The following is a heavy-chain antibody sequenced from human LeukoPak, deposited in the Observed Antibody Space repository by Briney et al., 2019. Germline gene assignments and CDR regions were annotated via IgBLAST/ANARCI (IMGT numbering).Heavy chain of an antibody. J-gene: IGHJ6*03. CDR2: ITAYNGDT. CDR1: GYTFTSYG. Sequence: ASVKVSCKASGYTFTSYGVSWVRQAPGQGLEWMGWITAYNGDTNYAQNLQARVTMTTDTSTSTAYMELRSLRSDDTAVYYCAKVDYGPDYNYYYMDVWGQGTRSPSP. D-gene: IGHD4-17*01. CDR3: AKVDYGPDYNYYYMDV. V-gene: IGHV1-18*01.